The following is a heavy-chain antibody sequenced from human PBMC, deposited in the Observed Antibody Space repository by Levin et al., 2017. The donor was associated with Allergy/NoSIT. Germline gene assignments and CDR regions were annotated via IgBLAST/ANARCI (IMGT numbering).Heavy chain of an antibody. CDR2: ISYDGSNK. D-gene: IGHD3-3*01. CDR3: ARDSGFWSGYYLDYYYYYGMDG. V-gene: IGHV3-30*04. Sequence: GGSLRLSCAASGFTFSSYAMHWVRQAPGKGLEWVAVISYDGSNKYYADSVKGRFTISRDNSKNTLYLQMNSLRAEDTAVYYCARDSGFWSGYYLDYYYYYGMDGWGQGTTVTVSS. CDR1: GFTFSSYA. J-gene: IGHJ6*02.